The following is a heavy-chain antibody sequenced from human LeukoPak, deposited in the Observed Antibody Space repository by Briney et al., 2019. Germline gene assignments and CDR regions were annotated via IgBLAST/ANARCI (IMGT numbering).Heavy chain of an antibody. CDR1: GFTFSAYD. CDR2: ISRSGSTP. CDR3: AKDPGYSSGWYFST. J-gene: IGHJ5*02. V-gene: IGHV3-23*01. D-gene: IGHD6-19*01. Sequence: GGSLRLSCEGSGFTFSAYDLSWVRQAQGQGLEWVAAISRSGSTPYYTASVKGRFTISRDNSKNTLFLQMNSLRVEDTAVYYCAKDPGYSSGWYFSTWGQGTLVTVSS.